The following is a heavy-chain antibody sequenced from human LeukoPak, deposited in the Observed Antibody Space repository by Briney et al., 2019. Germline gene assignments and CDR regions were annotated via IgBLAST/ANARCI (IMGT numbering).Heavy chain of an antibody. CDR1: GGSISSGGSY. V-gene: IGHV4-31*03. Sequence: SQTLSLTCTVSGGSISSGGSYWSWIRQHPGKGLEWIGYIYYSGSTYYNPSLKSRVTISVDTSKNQFSLKLSSVTAADTAVYYCAALRFLEWLSGGPNWFDPWGQGTLVTVSS. J-gene: IGHJ5*02. CDR3: AALRFLEWLSGGPNWFDP. CDR2: IYYSGST. D-gene: IGHD3-3*01.